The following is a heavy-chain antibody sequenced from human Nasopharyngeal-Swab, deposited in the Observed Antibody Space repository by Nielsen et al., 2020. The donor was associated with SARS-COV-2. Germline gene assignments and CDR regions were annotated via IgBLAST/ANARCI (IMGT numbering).Heavy chain of an antibody. CDR2: ISYDGSNK. CDR1: GFTFSSYA. CDR3: ASLNRNAFDI. V-gene: IGHV3-30-3*01. D-gene: IGHD2/OR15-2a*01. J-gene: IGHJ3*02. Sequence: GGSLRLSCAASGFTFSSYAMHWVRRAPGKGLEWVAVISYDGSNKYYADSVKGRFTISRDNSKNTLYLQMNSLRAEDTAVYYCASLNRNAFDIWGQGTMVTVSS.